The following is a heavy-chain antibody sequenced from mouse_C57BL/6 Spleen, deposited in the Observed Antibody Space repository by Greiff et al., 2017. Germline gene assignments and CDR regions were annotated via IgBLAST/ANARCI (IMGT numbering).Heavy chain of an antibody. CDR3: ARYGSSYGDFDV. J-gene: IGHJ1*03. CDR1: GFTFSDYY. D-gene: IGHD1-1*01. V-gene: IGHV5-12*01. CDR2: ISNGGGNT. Sequence: EVQGVESGGGLVQPGGSLKLSCAASGFTFSDYYMYWVRQTPEKRLEWVAYISNGGGNTYYPDTGKGRFTISRDNAKNTLYLQISRLKSEDTAMYYCARYGSSYGDFDVWGKGTTVTVSS.